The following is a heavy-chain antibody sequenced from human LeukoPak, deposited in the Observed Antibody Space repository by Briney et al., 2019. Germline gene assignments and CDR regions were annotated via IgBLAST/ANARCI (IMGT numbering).Heavy chain of an antibody. Sequence: PSETLSLTCAVYGGSFSGYYWSWIRQPPGKGLEWIGEINHSGSTNYNPSLKSRVTISVDTSKNQFSLKLSSVTTADTAVYYCARVAVAGTPLGMDVWGQGTTVTVSS. CDR2: INHSGST. J-gene: IGHJ6*02. CDR3: ARVAVAGTPLGMDV. V-gene: IGHV4-34*01. D-gene: IGHD6-19*01. CDR1: GGSFSGYY.